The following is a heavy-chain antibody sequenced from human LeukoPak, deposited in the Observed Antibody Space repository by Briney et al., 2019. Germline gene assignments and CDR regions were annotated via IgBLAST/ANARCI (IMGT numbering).Heavy chain of an antibody. CDR3: ARGDDYKSTLFDY. Sequence: PSETLSLTCTVSGCSISSYYWNWIRQPPGEGLEWIGYIYYRGSTNYNPSLKSRVTISVDTSKNQFSLKLSSATATDTAMYYCARGDDYKSTLFDYWGQGTLVAVSS. D-gene: IGHD5-12*01. V-gene: IGHV4-59*01. CDR2: IYYRGST. CDR1: GCSISSYY. J-gene: IGHJ4*02.